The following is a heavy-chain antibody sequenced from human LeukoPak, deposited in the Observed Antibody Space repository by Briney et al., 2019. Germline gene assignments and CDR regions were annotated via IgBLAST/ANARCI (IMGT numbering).Heavy chain of an antibody. D-gene: IGHD3-16*02. Sequence: KSSETLSLTCAVYGGSFSGYYWSWIRQPPGKGLEWIGEINHSGSTNYNPSLKSRVTISVDTSKNQFSLKLSSVAAADTAVYYCARASIWDYVWGSYRHTGAFDFWGQGTMVTVSS. CDR3: ARASIWDYVWGSYRHTGAFDF. J-gene: IGHJ3*01. CDR2: INHSGST. CDR1: GGSFSGYY. V-gene: IGHV4-34*01.